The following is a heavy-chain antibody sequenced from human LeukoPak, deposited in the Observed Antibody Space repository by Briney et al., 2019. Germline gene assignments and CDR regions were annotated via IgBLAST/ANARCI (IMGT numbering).Heavy chain of an antibody. CDR3: AIATLQRLLQSGDYFDY. V-gene: IGHV3-11*01. CDR2: IRSSGRTI. D-gene: IGHD6-25*01. J-gene: IGHJ4*02. Sequence: GGSLRLACAASGFTFSDYYVSWIRQAPGKGLEWVSYIRSSGRTIDYADTVKGPFTIDRQNAKNSLYLQINSLRAEDPAVYYSAIATLQRLLQSGDYFDYWGQGTLATVSS. CDR1: GFTFSDYY.